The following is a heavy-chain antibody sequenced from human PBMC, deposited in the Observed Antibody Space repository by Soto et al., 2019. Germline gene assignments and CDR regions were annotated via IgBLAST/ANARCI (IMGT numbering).Heavy chain of an antibody. V-gene: IGHV3-23*01. J-gene: IGHJ4*02. CDR2: ISSDGDLR. CDR1: GFTFNNFA. CDR3: AKVRQRFLDISTGATSFDS. Sequence: EVHLLGSGGDLVKPGGSLRLSCEVSGFTFNNFAMSWVRQSPGKGLEWVSTISSDGDLRHYEESVKGRFTISRDNSKSSLFLQMNSLRAEDTALYFCAKVRQRFLDISTGATSFDSWGPGTLVTVSS. D-gene: IGHD3-9*01.